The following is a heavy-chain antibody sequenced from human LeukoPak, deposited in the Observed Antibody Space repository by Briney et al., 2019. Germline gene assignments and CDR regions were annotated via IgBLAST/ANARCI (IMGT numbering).Heavy chain of an antibody. V-gene: IGHV3-23*01. CDR3: AKDRGSGSTELDY. Sequence: GGSLRLSCTTSGFTFSSFSMSWVRQTPGKGLEWVSTITYDSANKWHTDSVKGRCTISRDNSKNTLYLQMHSLRADDTALYYCAKDRGSGSTELDYWGQGTLVTVSS. D-gene: IGHD3-10*01. CDR1: GFTFSSFS. CDR2: ITYDSANK. J-gene: IGHJ4*02.